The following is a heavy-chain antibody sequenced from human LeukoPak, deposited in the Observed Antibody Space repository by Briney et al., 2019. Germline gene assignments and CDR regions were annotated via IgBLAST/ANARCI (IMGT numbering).Heavy chain of an antibody. Sequence: GRSLRLSCAASGFTFSSYGMYWVRQAPGKGLEWVAVIWYDGSNKYYGDSVKGRFTVSRDNSNNTLFLQMNSLRAEDTAVYYCARSAYSSGWYYLDYWGQGTLVTVSS. CDR2: IWYDGSNK. J-gene: IGHJ4*02. V-gene: IGHV3-33*08. CDR3: ARSAYSSGWYYLDY. D-gene: IGHD6-19*01. CDR1: GFTFSSYG.